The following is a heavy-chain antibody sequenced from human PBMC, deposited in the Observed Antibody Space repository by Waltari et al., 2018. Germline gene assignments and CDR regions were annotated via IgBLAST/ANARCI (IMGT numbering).Heavy chain of an antibody. D-gene: IGHD5-12*01. CDR2: ISSGGNT. CDR3: AKRGSDGAWFDP. CDR1: GFPFSHYA. V-gene: IGHV3-23*01. Sequence: EVQLLDSGGGLVQPGGSLRLSCAASGFPFSHYAMTWVRPAPGKGLEWVSTISSGGNTYYADSVKGRLTVSRDNSKNTLYLQMNSLRAEDTAVYYCAKRGSDGAWFDPWGQGTLVTVSS. J-gene: IGHJ5*02.